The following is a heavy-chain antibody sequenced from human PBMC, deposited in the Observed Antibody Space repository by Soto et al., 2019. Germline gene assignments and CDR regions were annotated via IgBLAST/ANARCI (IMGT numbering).Heavy chain of an antibody. CDR1: GLPFRDYA. CDR2: ISYDGSNK. Sequence: SGGALRLSCAASGLPFRDYAMHWVRQAPGKGLEWVAVISYDGSNKYYADSVKGRFIISRDNSKNTLYLQMHSLRAEDTAVYSCARDRDYCGSGTRGNYYYGMDVWGQGSTVTVSS. J-gene: IGHJ6*02. D-gene: IGHD3-10*01. V-gene: IGHV3-30-3*01. CDR3: ARDRDYCGSGTRGNYYYGMDV.